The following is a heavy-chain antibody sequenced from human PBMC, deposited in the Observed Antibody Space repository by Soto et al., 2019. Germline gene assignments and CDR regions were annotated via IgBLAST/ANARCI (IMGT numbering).Heavy chain of an antibody. V-gene: IGHV5-10-1*01. Sequence: GESLKISCKGSGYIFTNYWIHWVRQMPGKGLEWMGRIDPNDFYTSYSPSFQGHVTVSTDKSINTAYLQWSSLEASDTAMYYCARRTGVSHYGMDVWGQGTTVTVSS. CDR2: IDPNDFYT. CDR1: GYIFTNYW. J-gene: IGHJ6*02. CDR3: ARRTGVSHYGMDV. D-gene: IGHD2-8*02.